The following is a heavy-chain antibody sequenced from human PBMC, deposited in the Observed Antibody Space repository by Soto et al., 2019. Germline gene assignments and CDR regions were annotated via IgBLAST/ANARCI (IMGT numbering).Heavy chain of an antibody. CDR2: VFYTGFT. Sequence: SETLSLTCAVSGGSISGSYYYWAWLRQSPGKGPEWIGSVFYTGFTSYNPSLESRVSVSVDTSKSQFSLKLSAVTAADTAVYYCATSQKGYNWNYFDHWGQGTLVTVSS. V-gene: IGHV4-39*01. CDR3: ATSQKGYNWNYFDH. CDR1: GGSISGSYYY. J-gene: IGHJ4*02. D-gene: IGHD1-20*01.